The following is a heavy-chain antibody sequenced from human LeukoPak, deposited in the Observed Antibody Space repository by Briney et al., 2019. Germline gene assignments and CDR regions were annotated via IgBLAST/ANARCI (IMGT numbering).Heavy chain of an antibody. Sequence: KPSETLSLTCTVSGGSISSYYWSWIRQPPGKGLEWIGYIYYSGSTNYNPSLKSRVTISVDTSKNQFSLKLSSVTAADTAVYYCARGRATYYYGSSGYYPRGYYFDYWGQGTLVTVSS. CDR1: GGSISSYY. CDR2: IYYSGST. V-gene: IGHV4-59*01. D-gene: IGHD3-22*01. J-gene: IGHJ4*02. CDR3: ARGRATYYYGSSGYYPRGYYFDY.